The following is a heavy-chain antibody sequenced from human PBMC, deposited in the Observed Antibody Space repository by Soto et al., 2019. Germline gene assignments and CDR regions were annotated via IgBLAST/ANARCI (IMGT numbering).Heavy chain of an antibody. V-gene: IGHV3-23*01. D-gene: IGHD6-13*01. CDR1: GFTFSSYA. CDR2: ISGSGGST. J-gene: IGHJ3*02. Sequence: GWSLRLSCAASGFTFSSYAMSWVRQAPGKGLEWVSAISGSGGSTYYADSVKGRFTISRDNSKNTLYLQMNSLRAEDTAVYYCAREGGIASVGDAFDIWGQGTMVTVSS. CDR3: AREGGIASVGDAFDI.